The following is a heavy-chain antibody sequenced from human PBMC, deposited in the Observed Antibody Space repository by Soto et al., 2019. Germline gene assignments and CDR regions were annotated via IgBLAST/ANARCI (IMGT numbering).Heavy chain of an antibody. Sequence: GGSLRLSCAASGFTFSSYWMSWVRQAPGKGLEWVANIKQDGSEKYYVDSVKGRFTISRDNAKHSLYLQMNSLRAEDTAVYYCARVNYYGSGSMGAPSPYYYYYMDVWGKGTTVTVSS. V-gene: IGHV3-7*01. CDR2: IKQDGSEK. CDR1: GFTFSSYW. CDR3: ARVNYYGSGSMGAPSPYYYYYMDV. J-gene: IGHJ6*03. D-gene: IGHD3-10*01.